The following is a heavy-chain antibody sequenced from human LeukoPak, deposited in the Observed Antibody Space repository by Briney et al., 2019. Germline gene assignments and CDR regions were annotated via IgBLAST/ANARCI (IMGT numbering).Heavy chain of an antibody. CDR3: ARGPRFGELLWHWFDP. CDR1: GGSISSGSFY. Sequence: SQTLSLTCTVSGGSISSGSFYWGWIRQPPGKGLEWIGSMYHSGSTYYNPPLKSRVTISEDTSKNQFSLKLRSVTAADTAVYYCARGPRFGELLWHWFDPWGQGTLVTVSS. V-gene: IGHV4-39*07. D-gene: IGHD3-10*01. CDR2: MYHSGST. J-gene: IGHJ5*02.